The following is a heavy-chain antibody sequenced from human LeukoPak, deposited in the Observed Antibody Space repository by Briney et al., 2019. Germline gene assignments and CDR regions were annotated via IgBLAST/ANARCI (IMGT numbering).Heavy chain of an antibody. J-gene: IGHJ4*02. Sequence: GGSLRLSCAASGFTFSSYWMSWVRQAPGKGLEWVANIKQDGSEKYYVDSVKGRFTISRDNAKNSLYLQMNSLRAEDTAVYYCASACGSASCYSRGGYCGPGTLVTVSS. V-gene: IGHV3-7*01. CDR3: ASACGSASCYSRGGY. D-gene: IGHD2-2*01. CDR1: GFTFSSYW. CDR2: IKQDGSEK.